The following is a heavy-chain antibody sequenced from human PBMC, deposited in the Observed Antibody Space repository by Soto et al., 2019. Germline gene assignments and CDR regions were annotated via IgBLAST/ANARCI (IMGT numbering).Heavy chain of an antibody. CDR3: AKVIVGATGWNDY. CDR2: IKSKTDGGTT. D-gene: IGHD1-26*01. CDR1: DFTFSNSW. J-gene: IGHJ4*02. Sequence: GVSLXLSFAASDFTFSNSWMNWVRQAPGKGLEWVGRIKSKTDGGTTDYAAPVKGRFTISRDDSKNTLYLQMNSLRAEDTAVYYCAKVIVGATGWNDYWGQGTLVTVSS. V-gene: IGHV3-15*07.